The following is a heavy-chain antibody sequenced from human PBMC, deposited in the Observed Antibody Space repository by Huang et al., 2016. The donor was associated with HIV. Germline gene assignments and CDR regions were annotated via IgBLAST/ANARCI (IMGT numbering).Heavy chain of an antibody. Sequence: QVQLQQWGAGLLKPSGVLSLKCAVYGGSLSDYYWTWIRQSPGKGLEGIGEVNHRGLSTYNPSLRSRVTMSVDRSKNQFSLNWTSLTVADTAVYYCARPRMTATSSDSTWSFFDSWGQGTLVIVSS. V-gene: IGHV4-34*02. D-gene: IGHD2-21*02. CDR3: ARPRMTATSSDSTWSFFDS. CDR2: VNHRGLS. CDR1: GGSLSDYY. J-gene: IGHJ4*02.